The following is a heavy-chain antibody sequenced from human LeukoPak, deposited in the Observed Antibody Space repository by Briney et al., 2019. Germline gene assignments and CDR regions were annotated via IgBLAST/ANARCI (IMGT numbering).Heavy chain of an antibody. CDR1: GFALSTSGMR. V-gene: IGHV2-70*04. Sequence: SGPALVKPTQTLTLTCTFSGFALSTSGMRVSWIRQPPGKALEWLSRIDWDDDKLYSTSLKTRLTISKDTSKNQVVLTMTSMDPVDTATYYCARSPHHIYGDYVEGAFDIWGQGTMVTVSS. CDR3: ARSPHHIYGDYVEGAFDI. CDR2: IDWDDDK. D-gene: IGHD4-17*01. J-gene: IGHJ3*02.